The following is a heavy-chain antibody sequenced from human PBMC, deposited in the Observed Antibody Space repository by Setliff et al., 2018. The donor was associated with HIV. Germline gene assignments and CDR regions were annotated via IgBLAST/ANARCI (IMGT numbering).Heavy chain of an antibody. CDR3: TRQAHPRGYYGSAGLFDY. CDR1: KFTFSFYS. J-gene: IGHJ4*02. V-gene: IGHV3-7*03. CDR2: INQDGSEM. Sequence: GESLKISCVASKFTFSFYSMTWVRQSPGKGLEWVANINQDGSEMSYVRSVKGRFTISRDNAKNSLYLQMFDLRAEDTAVYYCTRQAHPRGYYGSAGLFDYWGQGTPVTVSS. D-gene: IGHD3-22*01.